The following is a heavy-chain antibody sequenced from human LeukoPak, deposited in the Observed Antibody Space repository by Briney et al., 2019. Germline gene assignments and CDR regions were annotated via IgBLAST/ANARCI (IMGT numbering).Heavy chain of an antibody. V-gene: IGHV3-53*05. D-gene: IGHD3-22*01. Sequence: GGSLRLSCAASGFTFSSDYMTWVRQAPGKGLQWVSAIYSGGGTYYADSVKGRFTISRDNSKNTLHLQMNSLRPEDTAVYYCARDSVVDTRDYWGQGTLVTVSS. J-gene: IGHJ4*02. CDR3: ARDSVVDTRDY. CDR2: IYSGGGT. CDR1: GFTFSSDY.